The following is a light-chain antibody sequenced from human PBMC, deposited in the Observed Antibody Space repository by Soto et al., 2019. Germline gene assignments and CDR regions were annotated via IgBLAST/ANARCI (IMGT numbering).Light chain of an antibody. CDR1: QSVLYSSNNKNN. Sequence: DIVMTQSPDSLAVSLGERATIDCKSSQSVLYSSNNKNNLAWYQQKPGQPPKLLIYWASTRESGVPDRFSGSGSGTDFTLTISSLQAEDVAVYYCQQYYSPPHTFGQGTKLEL. CDR3: QQYYSPPHT. J-gene: IGKJ2*01. V-gene: IGKV4-1*01. CDR2: WAS.